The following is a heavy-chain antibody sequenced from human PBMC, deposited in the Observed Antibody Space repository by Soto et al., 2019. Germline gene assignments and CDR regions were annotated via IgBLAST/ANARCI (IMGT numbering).Heavy chain of an antibody. Sequence: QVQLVQSGAEVKKPGASVKVSCKASGYTFTSYGISWVRQAPGQGLEWMGWISAYNGNTNYAQKLQGRVTMTTDTTTSTAYMELRSLRSDNTAVYYGARWALAVVTAYYFDYCGQGTLVTVSS. V-gene: IGHV1-18*01. J-gene: IGHJ4*02. D-gene: IGHD2-15*01. CDR3: ARWALAVVTAYYFDY. CDR1: GYTFTSYG. CDR2: ISAYNGNT.